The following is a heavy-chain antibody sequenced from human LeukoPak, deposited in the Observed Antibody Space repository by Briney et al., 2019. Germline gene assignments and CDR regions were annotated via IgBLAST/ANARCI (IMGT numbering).Heavy chain of an antibody. CDR2: ISASGTMT. V-gene: IGHV3-23*01. CDR3: AKDLRGYDQGYFDY. Sequence: GGSLRLSCAASGFTFSNYAMSWVRQAPGKGLEWVSGISASGTMTYYADSVKGRFTISRDNSKNTLYLQMNSLRAEDTAVYYCAKDLRGYDQGYFDYWGQGTLVTVSS. J-gene: IGHJ4*02. CDR1: GFTFSNYA. D-gene: IGHD5-12*01.